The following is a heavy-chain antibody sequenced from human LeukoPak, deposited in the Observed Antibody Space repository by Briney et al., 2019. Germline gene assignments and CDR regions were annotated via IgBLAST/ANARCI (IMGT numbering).Heavy chain of an antibody. J-gene: IGHJ6*03. V-gene: IGHV4-59*01. Sequence: SETLSLTCTVSGGSISSYYWSWIRQPPGKGLEWIGYIYYSGSTNYNPSLKSRVTISVDTSKNQFSLKLSSVTAADTAVYYCARMRYYYYMDVWGKGTTVTVS. CDR2: IYYSGST. CDR1: GGSISSYY. CDR3: ARMRYYYYMDV.